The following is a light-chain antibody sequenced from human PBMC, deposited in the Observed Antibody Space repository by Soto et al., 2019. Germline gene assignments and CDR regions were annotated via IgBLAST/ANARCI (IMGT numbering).Light chain of an antibody. Sequence: ETVMTQSPASLSMSPGEGVTLSCRASQSVRSNLAWYQQRPGQAPRLLIYGASTRAADIPARSSGSGSGAEFTLTISSLQSEDFEFYYCQQYNNWPLTFGGGTKV. CDR1: QSVRSN. CDR3: QQYNNWPLT. V-gene: IGKV3-15*01. CDR2: GAS. J-gene: IGKJ4*01.